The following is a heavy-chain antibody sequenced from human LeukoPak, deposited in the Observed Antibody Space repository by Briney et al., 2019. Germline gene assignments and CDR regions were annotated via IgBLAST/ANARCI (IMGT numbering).Heavy chain of an antibody. CDR3: TTRGGDTLMRTEAFDY. CDR2: MNPDSGGT. J-gene: IGHJ4*02. Sequence: ASVKVSYKASVYTFTDYYIHWVRQAPGQGLEWMGWMNPDSGGTNYAQKFKGRVTMTRDTSINTAYMDLRRLTSDDTAIYYCTTRGGDTLMRTEAFDYWGLGTLVTVSS. D-gene: IGHD3-16*01. CDR1: VYTFTDYY. V-gene: IGHV1-2*02.